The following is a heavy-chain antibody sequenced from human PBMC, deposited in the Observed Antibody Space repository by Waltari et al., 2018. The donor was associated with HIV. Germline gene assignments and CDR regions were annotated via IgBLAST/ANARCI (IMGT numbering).Heavy chain of an antibody. CDR3: ARGRFEGYILYYYYGMDV. V-gene: IGHV4-61*02. CDR2: IYSSGNT. J-gene: IGHJ6*02. D-gene: IGHD5-12*01. CDR1: GGSISNGSYY. Sequence: QVQLQESGPGLVKPSQTLSLPCTVSGGSISNGSYYWHCIRQPAGKGLEWIGRIYSSGNTNYNPSLKSRVTISVDTSKNQFSLKLSSVTAADTAVYYCARGRFEGYILYYYYGMDVWGQGTTVSVSS.